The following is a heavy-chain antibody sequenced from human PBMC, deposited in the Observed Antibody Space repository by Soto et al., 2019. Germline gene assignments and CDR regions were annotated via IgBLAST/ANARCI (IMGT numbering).Heavy chain of an antibody. Sequence: SGTLSLTCAVSGGSISNYYLAWVRQSPEKGLEWIGYMYYNGNINYNPSLKSRVTISIDTSKNQFSLTLKSVTAADTAVYYCASGGNWFDPWGQGVLVTVSS. D-gene: IGHD3-16*01. V-gene: IGHV4-59*01. J-gene: IGHJ5*02. CDR2: MYYNGNI. CDR1: GGSISNYY. CDR3: ASGGNWFDP.